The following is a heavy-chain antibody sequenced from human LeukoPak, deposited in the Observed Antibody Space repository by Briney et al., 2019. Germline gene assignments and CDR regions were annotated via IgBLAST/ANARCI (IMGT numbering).Heavy chain of an antibody. Sequence: PGGSLRLSCAASGFTFSSYWVHWVRQAPGKGLEWVSAISGSGGSTYYADSVKGRFTISRDNSKNTLYLQMNSLRAEDTAVYYCAKDPVLRNYYDSSGYLFDYWGQGTLVTVSS. D-gene: IGHD3-22*01. V-gene: IGHV3-23*01. CDR3: AKDPVLRNYYDSSGYLFDY. CDR1: GFTFSSYW. CDR2: ISGSGGST. J-gene: IGHJ4*02.